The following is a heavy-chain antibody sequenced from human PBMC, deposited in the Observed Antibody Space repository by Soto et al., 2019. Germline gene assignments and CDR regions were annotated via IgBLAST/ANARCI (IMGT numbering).Heavy chain of an antibody. CDR3: ARDFAYFDS. Sequence: XETLSRTCTVSGGSLKNGSCSLSLIRQPPGKGLEWIGYVYHTGRTSYNPSLNSRVSISMDTSNNQFSLNLDSVTAADKAVYFCARDFAYFDSWGQGTLVTVSS. J-gene: IGHJ4*02. D-gene: IGHD3-3*01. CDR2: VYHTGRT. CDR1: GGSLKNGSCS. V-gene: IGHV4-61*01.